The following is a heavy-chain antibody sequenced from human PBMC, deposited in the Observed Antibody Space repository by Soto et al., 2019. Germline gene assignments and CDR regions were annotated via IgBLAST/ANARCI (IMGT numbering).Heavy chain of an antibody. D-gene: IGHD3-10*01. CDR3: AREGYYGSGSYLFDY. V-gene: IGHV3-21*01. Sequence: GGSLRLSCAASGFTFSSYSMNWVRQAPGKGLEWVSSISSSSSYIYYADSVKGRFTISRDNAKNSLYLQMNSLRAEDTAVYYCAREGYYGSGSYLFDYWGQGTLVTVSS. CDR2: ISSSSSYI. J-gene: IGHJ4*02. CDR1: GFTFSSYS.